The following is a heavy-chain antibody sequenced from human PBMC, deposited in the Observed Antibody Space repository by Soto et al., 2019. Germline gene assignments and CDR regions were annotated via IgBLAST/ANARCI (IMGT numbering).Heavy chain of an antibody. J-gene: IGHJ5*02. CDR2: ISGSGGST. V-gene: IGHV3-23*01. Sequence: GGSLRLSCAASGFTFSSYAMSWVRQAPGKGLEWVSAISGSGGSTYYADSVKGRFTISRDNSKNTLYLQMNSLRAEDTAVYYCAKDPIWFGESGSWFDPWCQGTLVTVSS. CDR3: AKDPIWFGESGSWFDP. D-gene: IGHD3-10*01. CDR1: GFTFSSYA.